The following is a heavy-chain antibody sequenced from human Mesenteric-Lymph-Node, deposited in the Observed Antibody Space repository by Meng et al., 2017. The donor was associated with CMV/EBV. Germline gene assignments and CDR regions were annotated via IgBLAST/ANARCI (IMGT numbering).Heavy chain of an antibody. D-gene: IGHD3-10*01. CDR1: GFAFSDYG. V-gene: IGHV3-30*02. Sequence: GESLKISCSASGFAFSDYGIHWVRQAPGKGLEWVAFVRFDGDNQEFADSVKGRFTISRDNSKNTLYLQKNSLRIEDTAVYFCAKDMKIYHLGSGTYLDFWGQGTLVTVSS. CDR3: AKDMKIYHLGSGTYLDF. J-gene: IGHJ4*02. CDR2: VRFDGDNQ.